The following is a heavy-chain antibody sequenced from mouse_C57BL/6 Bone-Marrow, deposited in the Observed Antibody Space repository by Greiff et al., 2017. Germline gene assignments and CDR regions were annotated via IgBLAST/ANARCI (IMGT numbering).Heavy chain of an antibody. CDR3: ARCNPYAIDY. CDR1: GYTFTNYW. J-gene: IGHJ4*01. D-gene: IGHD2-1*01. Sequence: QVQLQQSGAELVRPGTSVKMSCKASGYTFTNYWIGWAKQRPGHGLEWIGDIYPGGGYTNYNEQFKGKATLTADKSSSTAYMQIRSQTSEDSAIYYCARCNPYAIDYWCQGTSVTVSS. CDR2: IYPGGGYT. V-gene: IGHV1-63*01.